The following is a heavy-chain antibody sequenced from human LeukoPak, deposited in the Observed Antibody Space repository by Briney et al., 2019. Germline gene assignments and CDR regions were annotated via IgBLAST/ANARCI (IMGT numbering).Heavy chain of an antibody. CDR2: IWYDGSNK. J-gene: IGHJ4*02. Sequence: GGCLRLSCAASGFTFISYGMHWVRQAPGKGLDWVAVIWYDGSNKYYADSVKGRFTISRDTSKNTLYLQMNSLRAEDTAVYYCARGPGLAAAGADFDYWGQGTLVTVSS. D-gene: IGHD6-13*01. CDR3: ARGPGLAAAGADFDY. V-gene: IGHV3-33*01. CDR1: GFTFISYG.